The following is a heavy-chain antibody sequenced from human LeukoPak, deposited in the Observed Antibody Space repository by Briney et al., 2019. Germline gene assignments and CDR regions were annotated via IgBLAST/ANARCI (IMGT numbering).Heavy chain of an antibody. J-gene: IGHJ4*02. CDR1: GGSISSGSYY. Sequence: SETLSLTCTVSGGSISSGSYYWGWIRQPPGKGLEWIGSGYYSGSTYCDPSLKSRVTISMDTSKNQFSLKLSSVTAADTAVYYCARASKDGYSSGHKWKYWGQGTLVTVSS. CDR2: GYYSGST. D-gene: IGHD6-19*01. V-gene: IGHV4-39*01. CDR3: ARASKDGYSSGHKWKY.